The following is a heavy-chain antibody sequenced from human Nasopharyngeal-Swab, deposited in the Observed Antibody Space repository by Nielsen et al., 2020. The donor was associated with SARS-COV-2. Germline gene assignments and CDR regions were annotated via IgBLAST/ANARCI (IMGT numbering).Heavy chain of an antibody. CDR2: ISSSSSYI. J-gene: IGHJ6*02. CDR3: ARDLGSTSSNRYYYYGMDV. V-gene: IGHV3-21*05. D-gene: IGHD2-2*01. Sequence: GESLKISCAASGFTFSSYSMNWVRQAPGKGLEWVSYISSSSSYIYYADSVKGRFTISRDNAKNSLYLQMNSLRAADTAVYYCARDLGSTSSNRYYYYGMDVWGQGTTVTVSS. CDR1: GFTFSSYS.